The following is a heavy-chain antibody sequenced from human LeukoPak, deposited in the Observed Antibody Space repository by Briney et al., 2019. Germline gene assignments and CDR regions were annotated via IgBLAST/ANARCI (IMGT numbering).Heavy chain of an antibody. CDR3: ARDGIYGYYGSGSYRD. Sequence: ASVKVSCKASGYTFTSYGISWVRQAPGQGLEWMGWISAYNGNTNYAQKLQGRVTMTTDTSTSTAYMELRSLRSDDTAVYYCARDGIYGYYGSGSYRDWGQGTLVTVSS. J-gene: IGHJ4*02. CDR2: ISAYNGNT. CDR1: GYTFTSYG. D-gene: IGHD3-10*01. V-gene: IGHV1-18*01.